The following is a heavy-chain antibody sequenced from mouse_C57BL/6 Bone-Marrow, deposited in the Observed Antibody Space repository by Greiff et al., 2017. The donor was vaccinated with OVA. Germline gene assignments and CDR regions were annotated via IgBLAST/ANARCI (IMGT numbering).Heavy chain of an antibody. CDR1: GYTFTSYG. CDR3: ARDGSYGDGIDY. D-gene: IGHD1-1*02. J-gene: IGHJ4*01. V-gene: IGHV1-58*01. CDR2: IYLGNGYT. Sequence: EVQLQQSGAELVRPGSSVKMSCKTSGYTFTSYGINWVKQRPGQGLEWIGYIYLGNGYTDYNEKFKGKATLTSDPSSSTAYLQLRSLTSEDSAIEFCARDGSYGDGIDYWGRGKSVTVS.